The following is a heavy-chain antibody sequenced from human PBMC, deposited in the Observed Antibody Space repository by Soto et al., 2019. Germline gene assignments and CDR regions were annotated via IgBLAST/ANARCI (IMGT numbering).Heavy chain of an antibody. V-gene: IGHV1-69*04. CDR1: GGTFSSYT. CDR3: ARDTPSPDIVVVPAALLDAFDI. Sequence: SVKVSCKASGGTFSSYTISWVRQAPGQGLEWMGRIIPILGIANYAQKFQGRVTITADKSTSTAYMELSSLRSEDTAVYYCARDTPSPDIVVVPAALLDAFDIWGQGTMVTVSS. D-gene: IGHD2-2*01. CDR2: IIPILGIA. J-gene: IGHJ3*02.